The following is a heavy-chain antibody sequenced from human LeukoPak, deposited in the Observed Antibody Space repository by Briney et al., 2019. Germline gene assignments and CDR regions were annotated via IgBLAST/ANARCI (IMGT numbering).Heavy chain of an antibody. V-gene: IGHV3-7*01. CDR2: IKQDGSEM. D-gene: IGHD2-2*01. J-gene: IGHJ4*02. CDR1: GFSFSQYW. CDR3: AVNVPPDY. Sequence: PGGSLRLSCAASGFSFSQYWMTWVRQAPGKGLEWVANIKQDGSEMYYVDSVKGRFTISRDNAKNSLYLQMNSLRPEDTAVYYCAVNVPPDYWGQGTLVPVSS.